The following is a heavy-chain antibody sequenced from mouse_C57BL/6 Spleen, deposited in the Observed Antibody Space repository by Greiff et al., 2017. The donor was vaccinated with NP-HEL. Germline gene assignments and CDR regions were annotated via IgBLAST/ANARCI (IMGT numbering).Heavy chain of an antibody. D-gene: IGHD1-1*01. Sequence: VQLQQSGAELVRPGSSVKLSCKASGYTFTSYWMHWVKQRPIQGLEWIGNIDPSDSETHYNQKFKDKATLTVDKSSSTAYMQLSSLTSEDSAVYYCARSRSITTVVATPFAYWGQGTLVTVSA. J-gene: IGHJ3*01. CDR1: GYTFTSYW. V-gene: IGHV1-52*01. CDR3: ARSRSITTVVATPFAY. CDR2: IDPSDSET.